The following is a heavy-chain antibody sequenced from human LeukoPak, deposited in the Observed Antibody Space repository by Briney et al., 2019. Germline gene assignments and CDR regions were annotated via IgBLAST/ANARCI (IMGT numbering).Heavy chain of an antibody. V-gene: IGHV3-23*01. Sequence: QTGGSLRLSCAASGFSFSNYAMSWVRQAPGKGLEWVSTISGGGGSTYCADSVKGRFTISRDNSKNTLYLQMNSLRAEDTAVYYWAKGYYSRGWYYFDSGAQGPRVPVPS. CDR2: ISGGGGST. D-gene: IGHD6-19*01. CDR1: GFSFSNYA. J-gene: IGHJ4*02. CDR3: AKGYYSRGWYYFDS.